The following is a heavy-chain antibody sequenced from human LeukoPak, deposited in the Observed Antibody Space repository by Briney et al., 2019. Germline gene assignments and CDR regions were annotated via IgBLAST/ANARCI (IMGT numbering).Heavy chain of an antibody. CDR3: ARDYYDSSGHPNWFDP. V-gene: IGHV3-33*01. J-gene: IGHJ5*02. CDR2: IWYDGSNK. CDR1: GFTFSSYG. D-gene: IGHD3-22*01. Sequence: GGSLRLSCAASGFTFSSYGMHWVRQAPGKGLEWVAVIWYDGSNKYYADSVKGRFTISRDNSKNTLYLQMNSLRAEDTAVYYCARDYYDSSGHPNWFDPWGQGTLVTVSS.